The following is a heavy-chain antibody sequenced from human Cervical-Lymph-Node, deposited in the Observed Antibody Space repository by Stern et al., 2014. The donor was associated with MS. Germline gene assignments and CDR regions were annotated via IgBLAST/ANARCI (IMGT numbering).Heavy chain of an antibody. CDR1: GFTFTSSA. CDR2: IVVGSGNT. D-gene: IGHD6-19*01. J-gene: IGHJ4*02. V-gene: IGHV1-58*01. Sequence: QLVQSGPEVKKPGTSVKVSCKASGFTFTSSAVQWVRQARGQRLEWIGWIVVGSGNTNYAQKFQERVTITRDMSTSTAYMELSSLRSEDTAVYYCAAVPGIAVAGYPFDYWGQGTLVTVSS. CDR3: AAVPGIAVAGYPFDY.